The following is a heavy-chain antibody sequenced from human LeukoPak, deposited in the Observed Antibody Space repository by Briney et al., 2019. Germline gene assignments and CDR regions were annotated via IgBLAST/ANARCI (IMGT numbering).Heavy chain of an antibody. CDR1: GGSFSGYY. D-gene: IGHD3-16*02. J-gene: IGHJ4*02. CDR3: ARGGAYYDYVWGSYPQYYFDY. Sequence: PSETLSLTCAVYGGSFSGYYWSWIRQPPGKGLEWIEEINHSGSTNYNPSLKSRVTISVDTSKNQFSLKLSSVTAADTAVYYCARGGAYYDYVWGSYPQYYFDYWGQGTLVTVSS. CDR2: INHSGST. V-gene: IGHV4-34*01.